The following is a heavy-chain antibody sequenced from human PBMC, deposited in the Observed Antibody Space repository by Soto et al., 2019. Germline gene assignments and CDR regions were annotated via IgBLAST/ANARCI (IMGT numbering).Heavy chain of an antibody. CDR2: VYRTGST. J-gene: IGHJ4*02. CDR3: ARARATIAAAAIFDC. CDR1: GGSIGASNG. D-gene: IGHD6-13*01. Sequence: TSETLSLTCAVSGGSIGASNGWSWVRQPPGKGLEWIGEVYRTGSTNYNPSLESRLTISVDKSKNQFSLKLTSVTAADTAVYYCARARATIAAAAIFDCWGQGTLVTVSS. V-gene: IGHV4-4*02.